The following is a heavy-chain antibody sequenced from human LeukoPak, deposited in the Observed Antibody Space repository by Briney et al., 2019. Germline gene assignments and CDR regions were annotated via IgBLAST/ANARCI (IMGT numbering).Heavy chain of an antibody. Sequence: ASVKVSCKASGYTFTGYYMHWVRQAPGQGLEWMGWINPNSGGTNYAQKFQGRVTMARDTSISTAYMELSRLRSDDTAVYYCARDNIVVVVAATGMFDYWGQGTLVTVSS. CDR1: GYTFTGYY. J-gene: IGHJ4*02. D-gene: IGHD2-15*01. CDR2: INPNSGGT. V-gene: IGHV1-2*02. CDR3: ARDNIVVVVAATGMFDY.